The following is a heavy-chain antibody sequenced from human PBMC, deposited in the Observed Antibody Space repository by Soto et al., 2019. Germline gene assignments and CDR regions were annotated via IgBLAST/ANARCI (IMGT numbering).Heavy chain of an antibody. CDR1: GFTFSTYA. CDR3: VKGYWKGDV. J-gene: IGHJ6*02. V-gene: IGHV3-23*01. D-gene: IGHD1-1*01. Sequence: EVQLLESGGGLVQPGGSLRLSCAASGFTFSTYAMNWVRQAPGNGLEWVSAISGSGGSIHYADSVKGRFTISRDNSKNTRYLQMNSLRDADTAVYHCVKGYWKGDVWGQGTTVTVSS. CDR2: ISGSGGSI.